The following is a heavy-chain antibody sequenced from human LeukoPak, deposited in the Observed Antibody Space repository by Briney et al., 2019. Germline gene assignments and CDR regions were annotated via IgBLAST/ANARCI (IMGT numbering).Heavy chain of an antibody. CDR1: GFTFSSYG. CDR3: AKDVLTGYYRNYYYYGMDV. V-gene: IGHV3-30*18. CDR2: ISYDGCNK. D-gene: IGHD3-9*01. Sequence: GGSLRLSCAASGFTFSSYGMHWVRQAPGKGLEWVAVISYDGCNKYYADSVKGRFTISRDNSKNTLYLQMNSLRAEDTAVYYCAKDVLTGYYRNYYYYGMDVWGQGTTVTVSS. J-gene: IGHJ6*02.